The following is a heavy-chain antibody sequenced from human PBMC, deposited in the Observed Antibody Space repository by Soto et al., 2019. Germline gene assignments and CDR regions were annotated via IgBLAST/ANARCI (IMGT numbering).Heavy chain of an antibody. D-gene: IGHD2-2*01. CDR3: ARSEDIVVVPAAFTFDP. CDR1: GYTFTSYG. J-gene: IGHJ5*02. V-gene: IGHV1-18*01. CDR2: ISAYNGNT. Sequence: ASVKVSFKASGYTFTSYGISWVRQAPGQGLEWMGWISAYNGNTNYAQKLQGRVTMTTDTSTSTAYMELRSLRSDDTAVYYCARSEDIVVVPAAFTFDPWGQGTLVTVSS.